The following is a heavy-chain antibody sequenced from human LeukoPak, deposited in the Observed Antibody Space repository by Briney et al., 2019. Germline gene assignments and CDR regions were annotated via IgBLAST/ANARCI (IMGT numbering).Heavy chain of an antibody. CDR2: ISYDGSHK. V-gene: IGHV3-30*03. CDR1: GFIFNRYG. Sequence: GGSLRLSCAVSGFIFNRYGMHWVRQAPGKGLEWVALISYDGSHKYYADSVKGRFTISRDNSKNTLYLQMNSLTTEDTAVYYCARDILYYDILITVPGGFDYWGQGALVTVSS. J-gene: IGHJ4*02. CDR3: ARDILYYDILITVPGGFDY. D-gene: IGHD3-9*01.